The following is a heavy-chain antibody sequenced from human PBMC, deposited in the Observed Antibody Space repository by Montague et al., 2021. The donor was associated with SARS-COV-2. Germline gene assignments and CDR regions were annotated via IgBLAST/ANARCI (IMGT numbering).Heavy chain of an antibody. CDR2: IFHSGST. CDR3: ARRITMVRGVTKRNNWFDP. V-gene: IGHV4-4*02. D-gene: IGHD3-10*01. Sequence: SETLSLTCAASGGSISSDNWWRWVRQSPGKGLEWIGEIFHSGSTNYNPSLKSRVTMSVDKSKNDFSLKLSPVTAADTAMYYCARRITMVRGVTKRNNWFDPWGRGILVTVSS. CDR1: GGSISSDNW. J-gene: IGHJ5*02.